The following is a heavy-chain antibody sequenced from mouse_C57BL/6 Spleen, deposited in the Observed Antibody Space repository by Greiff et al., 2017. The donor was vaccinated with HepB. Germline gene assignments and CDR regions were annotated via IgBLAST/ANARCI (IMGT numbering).Heavy chain of an antibody. V-gene: IGHV1-80*01. CDR3: ARRIHYYGSSPYYFDY. J-gene: IGHJ2*01. Sequence: QVQLQQSGAELVKPGASVKISCKASGYAFSSYWMNWVKQRPGKGLEWIGQIYPGDGDTNYNGKFKGKATLTADKSSSTAYMQLSSLTSEDSAVYFCARRIHYYGSSPYYFDYWGPGTTLPVSS. D-gene: IGHD1-1*01. CDR1: GYAFSSYW. CDR2: IYPGDGDT.